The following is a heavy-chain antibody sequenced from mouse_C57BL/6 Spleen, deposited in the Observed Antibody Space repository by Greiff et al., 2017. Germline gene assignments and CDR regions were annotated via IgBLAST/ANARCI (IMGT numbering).Heavy chain of an antibody. J-gene: IGHJ4*01. CDR1: GYTFTSYW. Sequence: QVQLQQPGAELVMPGASVKLSCTASGYTFTSYWMHWVKQRPGQGLEWIGKIDPSDSYTNYTQKFKGKSTLTVDKSSSTAYMQLSSLTSEDSAVYYCARRGYYYGSRYAMDYWGQGTSVTVSS. D-gene: IGHD1-1*01. CDR2: IDPSDSYT. CDR3: ARRGYYYGSRYAMDY. V-gene: IGHV1-69*01.